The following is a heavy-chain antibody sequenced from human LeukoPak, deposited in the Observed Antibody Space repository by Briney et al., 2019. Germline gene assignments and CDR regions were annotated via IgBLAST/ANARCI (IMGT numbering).Heavy chain of an antibody. CDR2: IYPGDYDI. CDR1: RFCYARYW. J-gene: IGHJ5*02. CDR3: ARCVSVTTLNWFDP. Sequence: LELYGEGSRFCYARYWLGWARPLTGKGLEWMGIIYPGDYDIRYSPSFQGQVTISADKSISTAYLQWSSLKASDTAMYYCARCVSVTTLNWFDPWGQGTLVTVSS. V-gene: IGHV5-51*01. D-gene: IGHD4-11*01.